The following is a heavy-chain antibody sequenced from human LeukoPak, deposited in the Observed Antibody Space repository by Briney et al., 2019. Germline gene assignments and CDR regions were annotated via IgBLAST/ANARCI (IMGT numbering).Heavy chain of an antibody. CDR1: GFTFRSYS. J-gene: IGHJ4*02. CDR3: ARDREGFGESYFDY. CDR2: ISSSSSYI. D-gene: IGHD3-10*01. Sequence: GGSLRLSCAASGFTFRSYSMNWVRQAPGKGLEWVSCISSSSSYIYNADSVKGRFTISRDNAKSSLYLQMNSLRAEDTAVYYCARDREGFGESYFDYWGQGTLVTVSS. V-gene: IGHV3-21*01.